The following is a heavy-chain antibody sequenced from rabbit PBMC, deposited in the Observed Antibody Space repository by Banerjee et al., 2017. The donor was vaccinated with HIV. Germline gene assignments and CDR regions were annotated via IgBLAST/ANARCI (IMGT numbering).Heavy chain of an antibody. D-gene: IGHD7-1*01. CDR1: GFSLSNYYY. V-gene: IGHV1S45*01. CDR3: ARDRDGDAGYGSLAL. CDR2: INTSSGNT. Sequence: QQQLEESGGGLFQPGGSLALTCKASGFSLSNYYYMCWVRQAPGKGLEWIACINTSSGNTVYATWAKGRFTISKTSSTTVTLQMTSLTAADTATYFCARDRDGDAGYGSLALWGPGTLVTV. J-gene: IGHJ4*01.